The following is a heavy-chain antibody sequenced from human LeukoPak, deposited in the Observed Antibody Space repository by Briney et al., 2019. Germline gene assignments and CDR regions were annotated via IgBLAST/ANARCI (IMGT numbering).Heavy chain of an antibody. V-gene: IGHV3-43*02. CDR2: ISGDGGST. D-gene: IGHD6-19*01. CDR1: GFMFHDYA. CDR3: ARESESSGWYDY. Sequence: QPGRSLGLSCAAPGFMFHDYAIHWVRQAPGKGLEWVSLISGDGGSTFYADSVKGRFTISRDNSKNSLYIQMSSLRSEDTALYYCARESESSGWYDYWGQGTLVTVSS. J-gene: IGHJ4*02.